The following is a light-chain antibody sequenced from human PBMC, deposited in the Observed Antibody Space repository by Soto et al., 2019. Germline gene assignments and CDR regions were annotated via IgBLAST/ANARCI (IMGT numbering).Light chain of an antibody. CDR1: QSLLHGNGYNY. Sequence: DIVMTQSPLSLPVTPGEPASISCRSSQSLLHGNGYNYLDWYLQKPGQSPQLLIYLGSNRASGVPERFSGSGSGTDFTLKISRVEAEDVGVYYCMQALQTPLTFGGGTKVEIK. V-gene: IGKV2-28*01. CDR3: MQALQTPLT. J-gene: IGKJ4*01. CDR2: LGS.